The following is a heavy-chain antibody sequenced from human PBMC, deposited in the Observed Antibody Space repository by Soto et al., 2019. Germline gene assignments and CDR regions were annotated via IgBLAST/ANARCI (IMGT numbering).Heavy chain of an antibody. CDR3: ARKKTLLRYNWNSAFDP. Sequence: GASVKVSCKASGYTFTSYDINWVRQATGQGLEWMGWMNPNSGNTGYAQKFQGRVTMTRNTSISTAYMELSSLRSEDTAVYYCARKKTLLRYNWNSAFDPWGQGTLVTVSS. D-gene: IGHD1-7*01. CDR1: GYTFTSYD. V-gene: IGHV1-8*01. CDR2: MNPNSGNT. J-gene: IGHJ5*02.